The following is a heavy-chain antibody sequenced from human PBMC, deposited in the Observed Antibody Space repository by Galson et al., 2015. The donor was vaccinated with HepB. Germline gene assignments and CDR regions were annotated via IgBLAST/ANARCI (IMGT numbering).Heavy chain of an antibody. D-gene: IGHD6-13*01. J-gene: IGHJ4*02. CDR3: ANRGGAAAGPFDY. CDR1: GYTFTSYY. Sequence: SVKVSCKASGYTFTSYYIHWVRQAPGQGLEWMAIINPSGGSTTYARKFQGRVTVTRDTPTSTVYMELSSLRSEDTAVYYCANRGGAAAGPFDYWGQGTLVTVSS. CDR2: INPSGGST. V-gene: IGHV1-46*01.